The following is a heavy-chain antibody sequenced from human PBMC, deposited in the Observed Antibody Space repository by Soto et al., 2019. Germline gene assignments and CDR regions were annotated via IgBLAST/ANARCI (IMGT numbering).Heavy chain of an antibody. V-gene: IGHV4-61*01. J-gene: IGHJ5*02. CDR1: GGSISVRRYY. CDR3: ARSYCSDDVSFNWFDP. CDR2: ISYSGSS. D-gene: IGHD2-15*01. Sequence: SETLSLTCTVSGGSISVRRYYWTWIRQPPGKGLEWVGYISYSGSSKYSPSLKSRATISVDTSKNQFSLKLFSVTAADRAVYYCARSYCSDDVSFNWFDPWGQGTLVTVSS.